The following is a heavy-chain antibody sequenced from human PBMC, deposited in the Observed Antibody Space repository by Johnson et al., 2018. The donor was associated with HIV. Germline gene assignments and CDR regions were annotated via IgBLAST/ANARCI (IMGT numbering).Heavy chain of an antibody. J-gene: IGHJ3*02. Sequence: VQLVESGGGVVQPGRSLRLSCAASGFTFSTYTMHWVRQAPGKGLEWVALISYDEINRYYADSMKGRFTISRDNSKNTLYLQMNSLRAEDTAVYYCARGGWDLRDPFDIWGQGTMVTVSS. CDR2: ISYDEINR. V-gene: IGHV3-30*04. CDR3: ARGGWDLRDPFDI. D-gene: IGHD1-26*01. CDR1: GFTFSTYT.